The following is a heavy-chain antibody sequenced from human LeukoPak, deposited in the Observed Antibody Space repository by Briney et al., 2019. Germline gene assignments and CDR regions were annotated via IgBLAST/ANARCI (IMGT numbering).Heavy chain of an antibody. Sequence: SETLSLTCTVSGGSISSYYWGWIRQPPGKGLEWIGYIYYSGSTNYNPSLKSRVTISVDTSKNQFSLKLSSVTASDTAVYYCARGQYYDSSGYLERWGQGTLVTVSS. CDR1: GGSISSYY. J-gene: IGHJ4*02. D-gene: IGHD3-22*01. CDR2: IYYSGST. CDR3: ARGQYYDSSGYLER. V-gene: IGHV4-59*01.